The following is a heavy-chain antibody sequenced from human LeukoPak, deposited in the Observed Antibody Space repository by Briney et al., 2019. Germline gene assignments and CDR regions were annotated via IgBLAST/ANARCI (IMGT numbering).Heavy chain of an antibody. CDR2: VNPGDSDT. Sequence: GESLKISCKGSGYSFASYWIGWVRQMPGKGLEWMGVVNPGDSDTRYSPSFQGQVTISADKSINTAYLQWSSLRASDTAMYYCARFGNSGPCFTYWGQGALVTVSS. CDR3: ARFGNSGPCFTY. D-gene: IGHD1-26*01. CDR1: GYSFASYW. J-gene: IGHJ4*02. V-gene: IGHV5-51*01.